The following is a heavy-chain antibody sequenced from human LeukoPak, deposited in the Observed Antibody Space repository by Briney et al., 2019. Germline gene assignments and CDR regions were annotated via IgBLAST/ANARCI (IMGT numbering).Heavy chain of an antibody. CDR1: GFTFDDYV. J-gene: IGHJ6*03. Sequence: GGSLRLSCAASGFTFDDYVMTWIRQAPGKGLEWVSGINWNGGTTGYADSVKGRFTISRDNAKNSLFLQMNSLRAEDTAVYYCARVLRYCSGGNCYSGGLGYMDVWGKGTTVTISS. CDR2: INWNGGTT. V-gene: IGHV3-20*04. D-gene: IGHD2-15*01. CDR3: ARVLRYCSGGNCYSGGLGYMDV.